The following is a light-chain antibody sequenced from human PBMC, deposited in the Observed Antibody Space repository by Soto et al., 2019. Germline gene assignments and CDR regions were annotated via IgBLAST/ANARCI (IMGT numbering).Light chain of an antibody. CDR3: QTWGTGIQV. CDR2: LNSGGSH. Sequence: QPVLTQSPSASASLGASVKLTCTLSSGHSSYAIAWHQQQPEKGPRYLMKLNSGGSHSKGDGIPDRFSGSSSGAERYLTISSLQSEDEADYYCQTWGTGIQVFGTGTKLTVL. V-gene: IGLV4-69*01. CDR1: SGHSSYA. J-gene: IGLJ1*01.